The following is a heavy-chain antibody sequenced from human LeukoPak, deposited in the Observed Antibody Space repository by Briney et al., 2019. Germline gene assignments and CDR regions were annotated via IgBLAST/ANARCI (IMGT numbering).Heavy chain of an antibody. J-gene: IGHJ4*02. Sequence: SETLSLTCTVSGDSISSYYWSWIRQPPGKGLEWIGYIYYSGSTNYNPSLKSRVTRSVDTSKNQFSLKLNSVTAADTAVYYCARGPYYDFDYWGQGTLVTVSS. CDR2: IYYSGST. CDR1: GDSISSYY. V-gene: IGHV4-59*13. CDR3: ARGPYYDFDY. D-gene: IGHD3-3*01.